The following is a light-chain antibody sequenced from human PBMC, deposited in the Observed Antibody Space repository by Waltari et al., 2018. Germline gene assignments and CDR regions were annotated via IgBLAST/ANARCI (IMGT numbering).Light chain of an antibody. V-gene: IGKV2-30*01. Sequence: DAVLTQSPLSLTVTLGQPASISCRASQSLVFSDGNTYLNWFHQRQGHPPRRLIYKVSNRDSGVPDRFSGSVSGPDFTLKISRVEAEDVGGVYYCMQGTHWPYTFGQGTKLDIK. J-gene: IGKJ2*01. CDR2: KVS. CDR3: MQGTHWPYT. CDR1: QSLVFSDGNTY.